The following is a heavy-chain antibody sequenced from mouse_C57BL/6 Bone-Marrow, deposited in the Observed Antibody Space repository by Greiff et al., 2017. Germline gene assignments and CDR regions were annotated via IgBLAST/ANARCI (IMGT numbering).Heavy chain of an antibody. V-gene: IGHV5-6*02. CDR3: ARRGPVYAMDY. Sequence: EVKLMESGGDLVKPGGSLKLSCAASGFTFSSYGMSWVRQTPDKRLEWVATISSGGSYTYYPDSVKGRFTISRDNAKYTLYLQMSSLKSEDTAMYYCARRGPVYAMDYWGQGTSVTVSS. J-gene: IGHJ4*01. CDR2: ISSGGSYT. CDR1: GFTFSSYG.